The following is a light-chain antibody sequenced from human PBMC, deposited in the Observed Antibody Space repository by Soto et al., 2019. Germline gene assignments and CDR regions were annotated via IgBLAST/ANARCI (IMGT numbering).Light chain of an antibody. J-gene: IGLJ1*01. Sequence: QSALTQPASVSGSPGQSITISCTGTSSDVGYYNYVSWYQQHPGKAPKLMIYDVRYRPSGVSDRFSGSKSGNTASLTLSGLKAEDEADYYCSSYTSSSTLVFGTGTKLTVL. CDR1: SSDVGYYNY. CDR3: SSYTSSSTLV. CDR2: DVR. V-gene: IGLV2-14*03.